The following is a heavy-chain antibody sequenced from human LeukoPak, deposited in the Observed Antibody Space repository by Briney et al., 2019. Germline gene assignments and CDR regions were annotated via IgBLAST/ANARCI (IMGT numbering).Heavy chain of an antibody. CDR2: IIYTTGST. CDR1: GISLNPYY. V-gene: IGHV4-4*07. J-gene: IGHJ4*02. CDR3: MRDGPSWGLV. Sequence: SETLSLTCTVSGISLNPYYWTWVRQPAGKGLEWIGRIIYTTGSTNYNPSLSSRVTMSVDTSKNQISLKLTYVTAADTAMYYCMRDGPSWGLVWGLGTPVTVSS. D-gene: IGHD1-26*01.